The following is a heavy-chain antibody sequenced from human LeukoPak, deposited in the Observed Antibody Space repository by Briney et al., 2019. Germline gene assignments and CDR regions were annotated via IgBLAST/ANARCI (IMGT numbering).Heavy chain of an antibody. D-gene: IGHD3-3*01. J-gene: IGHJ4*02. Sequence: SETLSLTCTVSGVSISNYYWSWIRQPPGKGLEWIGNIYYSGSTSYNPSLKSRVTISVDTSKNQFSLKLSSVTAADTAVYYCARQVGGTKYYDFWSGYPPDYWGQGTLVTVSS. CDR2: IYYSGST. V-gene: IGHV4-59*08. CDR3: ARQVGGTKYYDFWSGYPPDY. CDR1: GVSISNYY.